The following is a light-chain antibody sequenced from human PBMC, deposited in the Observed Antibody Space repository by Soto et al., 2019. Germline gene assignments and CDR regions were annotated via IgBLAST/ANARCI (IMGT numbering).Light chain of an antibody. V-gene: IGLV3-9*01. CDR1: NIGSKN. CDR3: QVWDSSTVV. J-gene: IGLJ2*01. CDR2: RDS. Sequence: SYELTRPVSVSVAPGQTARITCGGNNIGSKNVHWYQQKPGQAPVLVIYRDSNRPSGIPERFSGSNSENTATLTISRAQAGDEADYYCQVWDSSTVVFGAGTMLTVL.